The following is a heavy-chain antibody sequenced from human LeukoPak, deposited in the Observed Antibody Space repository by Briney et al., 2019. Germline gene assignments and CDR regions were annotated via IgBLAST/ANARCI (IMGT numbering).Heavy chain of an antibody. J-gene: IGHJ3*02. CDR2: IYYSGST. D-gene: IGHD3-22*01. Sequence: SETLSLTCTVSGGSISSGDYYWSWIRQPPGKGLEWIGYIYYSGSTYYNPSLKSRVIISVDTSKNQFSLKLSSVTAADTAVYYCARVDGYNDAFDIWGQGTMVTVSS. CDR3: ARVDGYNDAFDI. CDR1: GGSISSGDYY. V-gene: IGHV4-30-4*01.